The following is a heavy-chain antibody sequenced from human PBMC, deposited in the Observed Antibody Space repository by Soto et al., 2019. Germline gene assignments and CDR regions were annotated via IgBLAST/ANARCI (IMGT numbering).Heavy chain of an antibody. CDR2: INAKGGGT. CDR1: GYTFTAYF. D-gene: IGHD4-4*01. Sequence: GASVKVSCKTSGYTFTAYFMHWVRQAPGQGLEWMGWINAKGGGTNYAQKFQGRVSMTRDTSISTTYTELTSLRSDDTAVYYCARDLGATTVTPAVTPRDYWGQGTLVTVSS. J-gene: IGHJ4*02. V-gene: IGHV1-2*02. CDR3: ARDLGATTVTPAVTPRDY.